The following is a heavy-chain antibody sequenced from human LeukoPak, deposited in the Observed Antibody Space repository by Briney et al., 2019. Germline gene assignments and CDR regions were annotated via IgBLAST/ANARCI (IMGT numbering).Heavy chain of an antibody. V-gene: IGHV3-23*01. J-gene: IGHJ5*02. CDR3: AKDPGNGDYVSPNWFDP. D-gene: IGHD4-17*01. CDR1: GFTFSSYG. Sequence: PGGSLRLSCVASGFTFSSYGMSWVRQAPGKGLEWVSAISGSGGSTYYADSVKGRFTISRDNSKNTLYLQMNSLRAEDTAVYYCAKDPGNGDYVSPNWFDPWGQGTLVTVSS. CDR2: ISGSGGST.